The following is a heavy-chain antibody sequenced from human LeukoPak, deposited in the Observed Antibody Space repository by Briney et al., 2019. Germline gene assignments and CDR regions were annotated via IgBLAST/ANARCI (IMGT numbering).Heavy chain of an antibody. CDR1: GFNFNTYG. D-gene: IGHD2-15*01. CDR3: AKGSISGVVLVPATCAPNDY. Sequence: GGSLGLSCAASGFNFNTYGMSWVRQAPVKGLEWVSGISGSGGSTYVDSVKGRFTISRDNSKNTLYLQMNSLTVEDTAIYYCAKGSISGVVLVPATCAPNDYWGQGTLVTVSS. CDR2: ISGSGGST. V-gene: IGHV3-23*01. J-gene: IGHJ4*02.